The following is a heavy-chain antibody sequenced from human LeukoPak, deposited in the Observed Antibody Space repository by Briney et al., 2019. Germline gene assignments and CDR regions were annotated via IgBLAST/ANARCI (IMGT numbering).Heavy chain of an antibody. CDR1: DASISSYY. D-gene: IGHD3-22*01. CDR3: ARDNLDRSKGAFDI. J-gene: IGHJ3*02. CDR2: IYVSGTS. V-gene: IGHV4-4*07. Sequence: SETLSLTCTVSDASISSYYWSWIRQPAGKGLEWIGRIYVSGTSVYNPSLKSRVTMSVDTSKNQLSLRLKSVTAADTAVYYCARDNLDRSKGAFDIWGQGTMVTVSS.